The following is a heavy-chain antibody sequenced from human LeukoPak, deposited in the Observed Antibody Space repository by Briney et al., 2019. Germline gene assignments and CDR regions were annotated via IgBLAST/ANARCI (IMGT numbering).Heavy chain of an antibody. V-gene: IGHV1-69*04. Sequence: GSSVKVSCKASGGTFSSYAISWVRQAPGQGLEWMGRIIPILGIANYAQKFQGRVTITADKSTSTAYMELSSLRSEDTAVYYCARSSSMVRYYYGMDVWGRGTLVTVSS. CDR1: GGTFSSYA. J-gene: IGHJ6*02. CDR2: IIPILGIA. D-gene: IGHD3-10*01. CDR3: ARSSSMVRYYYGMDV.